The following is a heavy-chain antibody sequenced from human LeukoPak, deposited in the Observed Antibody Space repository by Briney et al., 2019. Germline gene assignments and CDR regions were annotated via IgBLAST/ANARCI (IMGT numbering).Heavy chain of an antibody. Sequence: PGGSLRLSCAASGFTFSYYWMHWVRQGPGKGLVRVSRIDSDGSSTNYADSVKGRFTISRDNVKNTLYLQMNSLTAEDTAVYYCARDAVNWGQGTLVTVSS. CDR2: IDSDGSST. V-gene: IGHV3-74*01. CDR1: GFTFSYYW. D-gene: IGHD6-19*01. CDR3: ARDAVN. J-gene: IGHJ4*02.